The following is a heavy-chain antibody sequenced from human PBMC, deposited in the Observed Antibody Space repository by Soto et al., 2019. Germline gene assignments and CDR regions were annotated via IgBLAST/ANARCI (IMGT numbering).Heavy chain of an antibody. Sequence: ASVKVSCKASGYTFTSYYMHWVRQAPGQGLEWMGIINPSGGSTSYAQKFQGRVTMTTDTSTSTAYMELRSLRSDDTAVYYCARDVVYGASYYFDYWGQGTLVTVSS. J-gene: IGHJ4*02. CDR3: ARDVVYGASYYFDY. CDR1: GYTFTSYY. D-gene: IGHD4-17*01. CDR2: INPSGGST. V-gene: IGHV1-46*01.